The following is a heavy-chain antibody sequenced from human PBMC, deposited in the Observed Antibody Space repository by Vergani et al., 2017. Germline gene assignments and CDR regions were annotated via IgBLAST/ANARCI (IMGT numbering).Heavy chain of an antibody. J-gene: IGHJ4*02. CDR2: INPTTGNP. CDR1: GYSFNNYA. Sequence: QEQLVQSGSELKKPGASVKVSCKASGYSFNNYAIHWVRQAPGQGLEWMGWINPTTGNPTYARAFTGRFVFSLDTSISTAYLQIGSQKAEDTAVYFCARDKRGRLAVGATDSWGQGTLLTVSS. D-gene: IGHD6-19*01. V-gene: IGHV7-4-1*01. CDR3: ARDKRGRLAVGATDS.